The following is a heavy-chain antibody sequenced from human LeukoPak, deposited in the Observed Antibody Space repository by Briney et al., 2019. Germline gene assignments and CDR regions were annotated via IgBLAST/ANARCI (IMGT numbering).Heavy chain of an antibody. CDR2: IIPILGIA. D-gene: IGHD3-22*01. CDR1: GYTLTSYG. Sequence: SVKVSCKASGYTLTSYGISWVRQAPGQGLEWMGRIIPILGIANYAQKFQGRVTITADKSTSTAYMELSSLRSEDTAVYYCAREIVVAQSDAFDIWGQGTMVTVSS. CDR3: AREIVVAQSDAFDI. V-gene: IGHV1-69*04. J-gene: IGHJ3*02.